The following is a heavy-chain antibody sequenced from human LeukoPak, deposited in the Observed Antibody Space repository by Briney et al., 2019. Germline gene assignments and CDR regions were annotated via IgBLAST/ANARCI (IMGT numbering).Heavy chain of an antibody. D-gene: IGHD3-16*01. V-gene: IGHV1-18*04. Sequence: ASVKVSCKASGYTFTSYFIHWVRQAHGQGLEWMGWISAYNGNTNYAQKLQGRVTMTTDTSTSTAYMELRSLRSDDTAVYYCARESGRTGGYYFDYWGQGTLVTVSS. CDR2: ISAYNGNT. CDR1: GYTFTSYF. CDR3: ARESGRTGGYYFDY. J-gene: IGHJ4*02.